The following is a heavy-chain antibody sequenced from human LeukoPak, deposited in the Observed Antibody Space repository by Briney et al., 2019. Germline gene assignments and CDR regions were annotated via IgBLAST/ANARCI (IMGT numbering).Heavy chain of an antibody. CDR1: GFTFSSYA. V-gene: IGHV3-23*01. Sequence: PGGSLRLSCAASGFTFSSYAMSWVRQAPGKGLEWDSAISGSGGSTYYADSVKGRFTISRDNSKNTLYLQMNSLRAEDTAVYYCASGYSSLIDYWGQGTLVTVSS. J-gene: IGHJ4*02. CDR2: ISGSGGST. D-gene: IGHD6-13*01. CDR3: ASGYSSLIDY.